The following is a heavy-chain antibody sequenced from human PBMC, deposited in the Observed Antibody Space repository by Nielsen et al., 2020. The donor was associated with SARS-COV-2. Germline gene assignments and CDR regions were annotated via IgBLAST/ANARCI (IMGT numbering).Heavy chain of an antibody. CDR1: GFTFSTKT. J-gene: IGHJ6*02. CDR3: ARDYYDSSGYSDYGMDV. Sequence: GESLKISCAASGFTFSTKTKNRVRQAPGKGLEWVAVISYDGSNKYYADSVKGRFTISRDNSKNTLYLQMNSLRAEDTAVYYCARDYYDSSGYSDYGMDVWGQGTTVTVSS. CDR2: ISYDGSNK. V-gene: IGHV3-30-3*01. D-gene: IGHD3-22*01.